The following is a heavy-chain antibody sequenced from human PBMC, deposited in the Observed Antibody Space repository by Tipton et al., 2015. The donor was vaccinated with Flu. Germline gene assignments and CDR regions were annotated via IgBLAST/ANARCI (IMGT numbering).Heavy chain of an antibody. CDR3: ARSVVGSGSQYPVGYYYYGMDV. V-gene: IGHV4-39*07. CDR2: IDHSGTT. D-gene: IGHD3-10*01. J-gene: IGHJ6*02. CDR1: DDSISSGRYY. Sequence: LRLSCTVSDDSISSGRYYWGWIRQPPGKGLEWIGEIDHSGTTNYSPSLKSRVTISRDTSKIQFSLNMGSVTAADTAVYYYARSVVGSGSQYPVGYYYYGMDVWGQGTTVTVSS.